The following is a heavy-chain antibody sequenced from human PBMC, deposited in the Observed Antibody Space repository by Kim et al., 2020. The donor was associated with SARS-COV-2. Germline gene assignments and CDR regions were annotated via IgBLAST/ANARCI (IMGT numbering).Heavy chain of an antibody. CDR2: MKQDGSEK. J-gene: IGHJ5*02. CDR3: ARVDPGNNWFDP. V-gene: IGHV3-7*01. Sequence: GGSLRLSCAASAFTFSNYWMSWVRQAPGKGLEWVASMKQDGSEKSYVDSVKGRFTISRDNAKNSLYLQMNSLRADDTAVYYCARVDPGNNWFDPWGQGTLVTVSS. CDR1: AFTFSNYW. D-gene: IGHD2-2*03.